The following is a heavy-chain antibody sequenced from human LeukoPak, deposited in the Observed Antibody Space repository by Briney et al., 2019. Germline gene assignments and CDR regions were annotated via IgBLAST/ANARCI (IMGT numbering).Heavy chain of an antibody. CDR2: ISAYNGNT. V-gene: IGHV1-18*01. J-gene: IGHJ5*02. CDR3: ARDRRYFDWLLSGPWFDP. Sequence: ASVKVSCKASGYTFTSYGISWVRQAPGQGLEWMGWISAYNGNTNYAQKLQGRVTMTTDTSTSTAYMELRSLRSDDTAVYYCARDRRYFDWLLSGPWFDPWGQGILVTVSS. CDR1: GYTFTSYG. D-gene: IGHD3-9*01.